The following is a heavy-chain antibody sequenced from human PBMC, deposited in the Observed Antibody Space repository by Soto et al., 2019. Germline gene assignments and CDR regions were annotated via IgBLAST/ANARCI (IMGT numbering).Heavy chain of an antibody. CDR2: INHSGST. Sequence: SETLSLTCAVYGGSFSGYYWSWIRQPPGKGLEWIGEINHSGSTNYNPSLKSRVTISVDTSKNQFSLKLSSVTAADTAVYYCARLKRRDGYNHDYWGQGTLVTVSS. CDR3: ARLKRRDGYNHDY. CDR1: GGSFSGYY. V-gene: IGHV4-34*01. J-gene: IGHJ4*02. D-gene: IGHD5-12*01.